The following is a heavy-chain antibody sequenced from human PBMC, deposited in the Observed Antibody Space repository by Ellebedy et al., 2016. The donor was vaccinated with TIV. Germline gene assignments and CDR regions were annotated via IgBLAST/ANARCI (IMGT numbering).Heavy chain of an antibody. Sequence: ASVKVSCKASGYTFTSFGLTWLRQAPGQGLEWLGWISAHNGDTKFAQKVQGRVTMTTDTPTATGYMELRGLRSDDTAVYYCARVIGLLDCYGATCSPPPPLDYWGQGTLVTVSS. D-gene: IGHD4/OR15-4a*01. V-gene: IGHV1-18*04. J-gene: IGHJ4*02. CDR2: ISAHNGDT. CDR3: ARVIGLLDCYGATCSPPPPLDY. CDR1: GYTFTSFG.